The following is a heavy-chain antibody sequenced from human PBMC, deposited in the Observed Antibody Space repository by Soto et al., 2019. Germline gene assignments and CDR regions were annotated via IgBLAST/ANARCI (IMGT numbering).Heavy chain of an antibody. CDR1: GSTFTSYV. Sequence: QVQLVQSGPEVKKPGASVKVSCKTSGSTFTSYVISWVRQAPGQGLEWMGWISTDKGKTNYAQKFQGRVTMTTDTSTSTAYMELRSLRSDDTAVYYCATRSPAFDYWGQGTLVTVSS. CDR3: ATRSPAFDY. J-gene: IGHJ4*02. CDR2: ISTDKGKT. V-gene: IGHV1-18*01.